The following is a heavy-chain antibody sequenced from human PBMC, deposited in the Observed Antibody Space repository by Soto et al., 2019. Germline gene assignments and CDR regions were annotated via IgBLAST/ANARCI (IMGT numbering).Heavy chain of an antibody. CDR1: GFTFSNYG. D-gene: IGHD1-1*01. V-gene: IGHV3-30*18. CDR2: VSYRGTNK. Sequence: GGSLRLSCVASGFTFSNYGMHWVRQAPGKGLEWVAFVSYRGTNKYHADSVKGRFTISRDDSRNTVYLQMNSLRAEDTAVYFCAKDGWMSTIRGDAFSIWGQGTGVTVSS. CDR3: AKDGWMSTIRGDAFSI. J-gene: IGHJ3*02.